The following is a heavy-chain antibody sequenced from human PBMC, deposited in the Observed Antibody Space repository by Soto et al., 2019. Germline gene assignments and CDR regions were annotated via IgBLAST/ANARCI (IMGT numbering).Heavy chain of an antibody. J-gene: IGHJ6*03. V-gene: IGHV1-18*01. D-gene: IGHD2-15*01. CDR1: GYTFTSYG. Sequence: ASVKVSCKASGYTFTSYGISWVRQAPGQGLEWMGWISAYNGNTSYAQKLQGRVIMTTATSTSTAYMELRSLRSDDTAVYYCAREGFVVVPATWSYYYYMDVWGKGTTVTVSS. CDR3: AREGFVVVPATWSYYYYMDV. CDR2: ISAYNGNT.